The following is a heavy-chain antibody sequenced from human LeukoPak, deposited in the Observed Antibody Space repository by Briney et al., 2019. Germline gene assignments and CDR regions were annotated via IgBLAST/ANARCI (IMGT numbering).Heavy chain of an antibody. CDR3: AGHTTIYGDYVY. Sequence: SETLSLTCTVSGGSLSSSSYYWGWIRQPPGKGLEWIGSIYYSGSTYYNPSLKSRVTISADTSKNQFSLKLSSVTAADTAVYYCAGHTTIYGDYVYWGQGTLVTVSS. J-gene: IGHJ4*02. CDR2: IYYSGST. CDR1: GGSLSSSSYY. D-gene: IGHD4-17*01. V-gene: IGHV4-39*01.